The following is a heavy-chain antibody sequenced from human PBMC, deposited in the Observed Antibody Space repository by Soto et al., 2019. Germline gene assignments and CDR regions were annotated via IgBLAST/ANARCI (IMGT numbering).Heavy chain of an antibody. J-gene: IGHJ4*02. CDR2: ISYDGSNK. Sequence: LRLSCAASGFTFSSYGMHWVRQAPGKGLEWVAVISYDGSNKYYADSVKGRFTISRDNSKNTLYLQMNSLRAEDTAVYYCAKVPFGGNSIGFDYWGQGTLVTVSS. D-gene: IGHD2-15*01. CDR1: GFTFSSYG. V-gene: IGHV3-30*18. CDR3: AKVPFGGNSIGFDY.